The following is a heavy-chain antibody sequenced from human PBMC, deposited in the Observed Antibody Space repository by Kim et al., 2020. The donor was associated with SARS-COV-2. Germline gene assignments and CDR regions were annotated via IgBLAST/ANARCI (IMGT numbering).Heavy chain of an antibody. CDR1: GGSISSYY. CDR2: IYYSGST. D-gene: IGHD6-13*01. J-gene: IGHJ4*02. V-gene: IGHV4-59*13. CDR3: ARSYIAAAGTVFDY. Sequence: SETLSLTCTVSGGSISSYYWSWIRQPPGKGLEWIGYIYYSGSTNYNPSLKSRVTISVDTSKNQFSLKLSSVTAADTAVYYCARSYIAAAGTVFDYWGQGTLVTVSS.